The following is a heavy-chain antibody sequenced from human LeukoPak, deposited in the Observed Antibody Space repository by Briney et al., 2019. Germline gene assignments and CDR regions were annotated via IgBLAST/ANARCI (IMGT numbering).Heavy chain of an antibody. CDR3: AKGDRYDSSAHDAFDI. J-gene: IGHJ3*02. CDR1: GFTFSSYG. CDR2: IRYDGSNK. Sequence: PGGSLRLSCAASGFTFSSYGMHWVRQAPGKGLEWVAFIRYDGSNKYYADSVRGRFTISRDNSKNTLYLQMNSLRAEDTAVYYCAKGDRYDSSAHDAFDIWGQGTMVTVSS. D-gene: IGHD3-22*01. V-gene: IGHV3-30*02.